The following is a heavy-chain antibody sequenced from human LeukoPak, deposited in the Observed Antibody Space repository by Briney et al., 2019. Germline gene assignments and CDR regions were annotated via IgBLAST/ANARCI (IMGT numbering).Heavy chain of an antibody. CDR3: ARDAPTYYDSSGNVHDAFDI. J-gene: IGHJ3*02. D-gene: IGHD3-22*01. Sequence: WASVKVSCKASGYTFTSYGISWVRQAPGQGLEWMGWISAYNGNTNYAQKLQGRVTMTTDTSTSTAYMELRSLRSDDTAVYYCARDAPTYYDSSGNVHDAFDIWGQGTMVTVSS. CDR2: ISAYNGNT. CDR1: GYTFTSYG. V-gene: IGHV1-18*01.